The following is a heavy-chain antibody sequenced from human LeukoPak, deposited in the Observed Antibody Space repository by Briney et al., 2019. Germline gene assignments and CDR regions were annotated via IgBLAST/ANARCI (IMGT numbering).Heavy chain of an antibody. CDR2: IIPIFGTA. CDR3: AGSGKGGYSGSYHNWFDP. V-gene: IGHV1-69*05. D-gene: IGHD6-13*01. CDR1: GGTFSSYA. J-gene: IGHJ5*02. Sequence: ASVEVSCKASGGTFSSYAISWVRQAPGQGLEWMGGIIPIFGTANYAQKFQGRVTITTDESTSTAYMELSSLRSEDTAVYYCAGSGKGGYSGSYHNWFDPWGQGTLVTVSS.